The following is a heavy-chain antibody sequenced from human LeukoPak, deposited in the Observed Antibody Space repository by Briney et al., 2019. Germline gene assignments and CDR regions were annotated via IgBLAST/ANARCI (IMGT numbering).Heavy chain of an antibody. Sequence: PSETLSLTCAVYGGSFSGYYWSWIRQPPGKGLEWIGEINHSGSTNYNPSLKSRVTISVDTSKNQFSLKLSSVTAADTAVYYCARASIAVAGRIDWGQGTLVTVSS. V-gene: IGHV4-34*01. CDR3: ARASIAVAGRID. D-gene: IGHD6-19*01. CDR2: INHSGST. CDR1: GGSFSGYY. J-gene: IGHJ4*02.